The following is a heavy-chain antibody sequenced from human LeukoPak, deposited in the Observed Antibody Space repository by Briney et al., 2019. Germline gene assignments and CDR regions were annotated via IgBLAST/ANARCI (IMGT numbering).Heavy chain of an antibody. D-gene: IGHD1-26*01. V-gene: IGHV3-48*01. CDR2: ISISSTTI. CDR3: ARGYYPPEY. CDR1: GFTFSSYN. J-gene: IGHJ4*02. Sequence: GGSLRLSRAASGFTFSSYNMNWVRQAPGKGLEWVSYISISSTTIYYADSVKGRFTISRDNAKNSLYLQMSSLRAEDTAVYYCARGYYPPEYWGPGTLVTVSS.